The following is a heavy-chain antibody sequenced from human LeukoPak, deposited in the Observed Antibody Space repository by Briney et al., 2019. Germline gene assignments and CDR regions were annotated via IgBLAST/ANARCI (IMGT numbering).Heavy chain of an antibody. D-gene: IGHD4-11*01. Sequence: NPSETLSLTCTVSGGSISSSSYYWSWIRQPPGKGLEWIGYIYYSGSTNYNPSLKSRVTISVDTSKNQFSLKLSSVTAADTAVYYCARDAFPDYSKGTDYWGQGTLVTVSS. CDR2: IYYSGST. CDR1: GGSISSSSYY. V-gene: IGHV4-61*01. J-gene: IGHJ4*02. CDR3: ARDAFPDYSKGTDY.